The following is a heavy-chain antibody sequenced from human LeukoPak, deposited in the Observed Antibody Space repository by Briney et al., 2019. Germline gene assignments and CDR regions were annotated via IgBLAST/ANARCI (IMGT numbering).Heavy chain of an antibody. D-gene: IGHD1-26*01. CDR1: AFTFSGSA. CDR2: IRSKANNYAT. Sequence: GGSLRLSCAASAFTFSGSAIHWVRQASGKGLEWVGRIRSKANNYATAYAASVEGRFTISRDNSRNTLYLQMMSLRVEDTAVFYCARAGGLVGATHYYYYYMDVWGKGTTVTISS. V-gene: IGHV3-73*01. J-gene: IGHJ6*03. CDR3: ARAGGLVGATHYYYYYMDV.